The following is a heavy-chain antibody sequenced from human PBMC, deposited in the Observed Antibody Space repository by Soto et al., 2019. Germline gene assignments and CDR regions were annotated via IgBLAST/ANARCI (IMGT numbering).Heavy chain of an antibody. V-gene: IGHV4-39*01. CDR2: IYYSGSS. D-gene: IGHD1-1*01. Sequence: SETLSLTCTVSGGSITSSEYYWAWIRQPPGKGLQFVGTIYYSGSSYSNPSLKSRLSMSVDTSKNQFSLTMKSVTAADTGVYYCASHPLNWSDADSWCQGXLVTV. CDR3: ASHPLNWSDADS. J-gene: IGHJ4*02. CDR1: GGSITSSEYY.